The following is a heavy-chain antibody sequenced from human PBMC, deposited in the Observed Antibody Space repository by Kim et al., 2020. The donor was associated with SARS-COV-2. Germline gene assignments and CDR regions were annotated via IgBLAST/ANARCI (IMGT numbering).Heavy chain of an antibody. CDR3: ASSYSSSWYVDY. Sequence: YYTPSLKSRVTMSVDTSKNQFSLKLSSVTAADTAVYYCASSYSSSWYVDYWGQGTLVTVSS. J-gene: IGHJ4*02. D-gene: IGHD6-13*01. V-gene: IGHV4-39*01.